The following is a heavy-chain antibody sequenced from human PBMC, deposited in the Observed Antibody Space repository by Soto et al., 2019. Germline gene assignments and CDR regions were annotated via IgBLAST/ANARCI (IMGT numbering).Heavy chain of an antibody. Sequence: PSETLSLTCAVSGDSMISFNWWSWARQPPGMGLEWIGEIDSIGVTSYNPSLKSRVTISMDKSTNQFSLRLTSMTAADTAMYYCAKNGAFSLANWGQGTLVTVSS. J-gene: IGHJ4*02. CDR3: AKNGAFSLAN. CDR2: IDSIGVT. V-gene: IGHV4-4*02. D-gene: IGHD2-8*01. CDR1: GDSMISFNW.